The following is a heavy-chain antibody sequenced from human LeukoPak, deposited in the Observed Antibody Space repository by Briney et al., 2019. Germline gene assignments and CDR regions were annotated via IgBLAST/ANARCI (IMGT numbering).Heavy chain of an antibody. V-gene: IGHV3-30*18. Sequence: GGSLRLSCAASGFTFSSYGMHWVRQAPGKGLEWVAVISYDGSNKYYADSVKGRFTISRDNSKNTLYLQMNSLRAEDTAVYYCAKAGMDTAMALDYWGQGTLVTVSS. CDR2: ISYDGSNK. CDR3: AKAGMDTAMALDY. J-gene: IGHJ4*02. CDR1: GFTFSSYG. D-gene: IGHD5-18*01.